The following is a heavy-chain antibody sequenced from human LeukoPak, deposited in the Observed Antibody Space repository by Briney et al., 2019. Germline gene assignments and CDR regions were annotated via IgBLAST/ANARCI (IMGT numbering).Heavy chain of an antibody. Sequence: SETLSLTCTVSGGSIRSSTYYWGWIRQPPGKGLEWIGSIYYNGNTYYNPSLESRVTMSVDTPKNQFSLKLTSVTAADTAVYYCARGDGILYYYYYMDVWGKGTTVTVSS. CDR1: GGSIRSSTYY. V-gene: IGHV4-39*07. D-gene: IGHD5-24*01. J-gene: IGHJ6*03. CDR2: IYYNGNT. CDR3: ARGDGILYYYYYMDV.